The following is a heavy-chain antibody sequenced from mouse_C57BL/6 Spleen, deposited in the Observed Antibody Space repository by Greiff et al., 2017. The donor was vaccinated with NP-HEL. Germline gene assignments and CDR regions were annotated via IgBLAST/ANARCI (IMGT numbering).Heavy chain of an antibody. CDR2: IDPSDSYT. CDR1: GYTFTSYW. CDR3: ARSNFPGSSFDY. J-gene: IGHJ2*01. Sequence: VQLQQPGAELVMPGASVKLSCKASGYTFTSYWMHWVKQRPGQGLEWFGEIDPSDSYTNYNQKFKGKSTLTVDKSSSTAYMQLSSLTSEDSAVYYCARSNFPGSSFDYWGQGTTLTVSS. V-gene: IGHV1-69*01. D-gene: IGHD1-1*01.